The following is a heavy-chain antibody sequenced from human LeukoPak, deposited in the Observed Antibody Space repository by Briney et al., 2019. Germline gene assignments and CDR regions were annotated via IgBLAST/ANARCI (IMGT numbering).Heavy chain of an antibody. V-gene: IGHV3-30*18. CDR1: GFTFSRYG. CDR3: AKDYGDYNCDY. D-gene: IGHD4-17*01. Sequence: PGGSLRLTCAASGFTFSRYGMHWVRQAPGKGLEWVAVISYDGSNKYYADSVKGRFTISRDNSKNTLYLQMNGLRVEDTAVYYCAKDYGDYNCDYWGHGSLVAVSS. CDR2: ISYDGSNK. J-gene: IGHJ4*01.